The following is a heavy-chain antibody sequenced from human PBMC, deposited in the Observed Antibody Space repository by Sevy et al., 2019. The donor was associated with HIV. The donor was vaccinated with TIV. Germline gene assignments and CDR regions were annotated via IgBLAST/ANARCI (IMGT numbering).Heavy chain of an antibody. CDR3: ARDMLGYCSSTSCYAEGYFDY. J-gene: IGHJ4*02. D-gene: IGHD2-2*01. CDR1: GGSISSYY. CDR2: IYYSGST. Sequence: SETLSLTCTVSGGSISSYYWSWIRQPPGKGLEWIGYIYYSGSTNYNPSLKSRVTISVDTSKNQFSLKRSSVTAADTAVYYCARDMLGYCSSTSCYAEGYFDYWGQGTLVTVSS. V-gene: IGHV4-59*01.